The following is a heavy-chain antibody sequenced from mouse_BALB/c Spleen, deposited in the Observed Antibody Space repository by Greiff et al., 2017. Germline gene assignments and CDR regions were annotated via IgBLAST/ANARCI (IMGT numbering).Heavy chain of an antibody. Sequence: EVKLVESGGGLVKPGGSLKLSCAASGFTFSSYTMSWVRQTPEKRLEWVATISSGGSYTYYPDSVKGRFTISRDNAKNTLYLQMSSLKSEDTAMYYCTREGRRYDYWGQGTTLTVSS. D-gene: IGHD2-14*01. V-gene: IGHV5-6-4*01. J-gene: IGHJ2*01. CDR2: ISSGGSYT. CDR3: TREGRRYDY. CDR1: GFTFSSYT.